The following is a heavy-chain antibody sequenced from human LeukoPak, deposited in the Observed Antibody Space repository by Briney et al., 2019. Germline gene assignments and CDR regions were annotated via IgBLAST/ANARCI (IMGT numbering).Heavy chain of an antibody. CDR2: ISGGGGTI. Sequence: GGSLRLSCAASRFTFSDYYMSWIRQAPGKGLEWVSHISGGGGTIHYADSVKGRFTISRDNAKNSLFLQMDSLRAEDTAVYYCARVYYDSSGYNAFDIWGQGTMVTVSS. V-gene: IGHV3-11*01. CDR1: RFTFSDYY. CDR3: ARVYYDSSGYNAFDI. D-gene: IGHD3-22*01. J-gene: IGHJ3*02.